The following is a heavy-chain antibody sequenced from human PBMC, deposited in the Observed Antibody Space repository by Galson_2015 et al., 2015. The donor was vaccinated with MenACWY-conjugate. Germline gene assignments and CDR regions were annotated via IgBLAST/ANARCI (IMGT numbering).Heavy chain of an antibody. CDR2: SKSKAYSYTT. Sequence: SLRLSCAASGFTFSDHYMDWVRQAPGKGLEWVGRSKSKAYSYTTEYAASVKGRFTISRDDSKNSLHLQMNSLQTEDTAVYYCVRGTFRNGRHYFDYWGQGTLVTVSS. CDR1: GFTFSDHY. D-gene: IGHD3-10*01. J-gene: IGHJ4*02. CDR3: VRGTFRNGRHYFDY. V-gene: IGHV3-72*01.